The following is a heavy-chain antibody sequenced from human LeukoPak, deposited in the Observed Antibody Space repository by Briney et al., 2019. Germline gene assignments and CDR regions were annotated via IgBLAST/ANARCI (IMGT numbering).Heavy chain of an antibody. D-gene: IGHD2-15*01. CDR3: ALVVVAATPFWFDP. J-gene: IGHJ5*02. CDR1: GYTFTSYG. Sequence: GASVKFSCKASGYTFTSYGISWVRQAPGQGLEWMGWISAYNGNTNYAQKLQGRVTMTTDTSTSTAYMELRSLRSDDTAVCYCALVVVAATPFWFDPWGQGTLVTVSS. CDR2: ISAYNGNT. V-gene: IGHV1-18*01.